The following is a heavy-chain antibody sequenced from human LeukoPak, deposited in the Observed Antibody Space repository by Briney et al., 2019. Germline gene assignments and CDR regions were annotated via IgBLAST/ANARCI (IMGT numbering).Heavy chain of an antibody. Sequence: GGSLRLSCAASGFTFSRYWMSWVRQAPGKGLEWVAVISYDGSNKYYADSVKGRFTISRDNSKNTLYLQMNSLRAEDTAVYYCARDKWEWELHFDYWGQGTLVTVSS. J-gene: IGHJ4*02. CDR2: ISYDGSNK. V-gene: IGHV3-30-3*01. CDR1: GFTFSRYW. D-gene: IGHD1-26*01. CDR3: ARDKWEWELHFDY.